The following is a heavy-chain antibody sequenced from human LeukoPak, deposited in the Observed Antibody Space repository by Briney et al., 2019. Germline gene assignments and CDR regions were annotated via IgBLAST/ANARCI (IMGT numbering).Heavy chain of an antibody. Sequence: SETLSLTCAVYGGSFSGYYWSWIRQPPGKGLEWIGEINHSGSTYYKPSLKSRVTISVDTSKNQFSLKLSSVTAADTAVYYCAREYCSITSCYGYFDYWGQGTLVTVSS. CDR3: AREYCSITSCYGYFDY. CDR1: GGSFSGYY. V-gene: IGHV4-34*01. J-gene: IGHJ4*02. CDR2: INHSGST. D-gene: IGHD2-2*01.